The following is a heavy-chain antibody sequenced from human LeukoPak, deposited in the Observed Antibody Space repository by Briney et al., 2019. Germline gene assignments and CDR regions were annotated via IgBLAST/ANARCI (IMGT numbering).Heavy chain of an antibody. CDR2: IRYNGNNQ. D-gene: IGHD3-10*01. J-gene: IGHJ6*03. V-gene: IGHV3-30*02. CDR3: AEDSAFYYIDV. CDR1: GFTFNNYG. Sequence: PPGGSLRLSCAASGFTFNNYGMHWVRQAPGKGLEWVAFIRYNGNNQYYADSVKGRFAISRDNSKNTLYLQMNSLKGDDTGVYYCAEDSAFYYIDVWGKGTTVIISS.